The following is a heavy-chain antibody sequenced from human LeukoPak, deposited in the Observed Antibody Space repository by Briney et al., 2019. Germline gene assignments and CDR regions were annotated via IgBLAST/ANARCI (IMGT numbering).Heavy chain of an antibody. CDR1: GYTFTSYG. J-gene: IGHJ5*02. Sequence: ASVKVSFKASGYTFTSYGISWVRQAPGQGLEWMGWISAYSGDTNYAQKLQGRVTMTTDTSTSTAYMELRSLRSDDTAVYYCARSIAVAGKDNWFDPWGQGTLVTVSS. D-gene: IGHD6-19*01. CDR2: ISAYSGDT. CDR3: ARSIAVAGKDNWFDP. V-gene: IGHV1-18*01.